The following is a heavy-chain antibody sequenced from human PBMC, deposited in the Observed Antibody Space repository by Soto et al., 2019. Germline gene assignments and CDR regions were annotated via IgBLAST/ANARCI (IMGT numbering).Heavy chain of an antibody. V-gene: IGHV1-69*06. CDR1: GDTFDIYG. Sequence: QVQLVQSGAEVKKPGSSVKVSCKASGDTFDIYGFNWVRQAPGQGLEWMGTITPIFGTADYAQKFEGRVSITADKSTNKAYMELASLTSEDSAIYYCARGGIHFYDDSGHASDYWGQGTLITVSS. D-gene: IGHD3-22*01. J-gene: IGHJ4*02. CDR3: ARGGIHFYDDSGHASDY. CDR2: ITPIFGTA.